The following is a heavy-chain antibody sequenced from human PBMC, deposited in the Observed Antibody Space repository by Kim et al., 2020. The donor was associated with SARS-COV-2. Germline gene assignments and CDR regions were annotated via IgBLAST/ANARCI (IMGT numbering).Heavy chain of an antibody. Sequence: SETLSLTCAVYGGSFSGYYWSWIRQPPGNGLEWIGEINHSGSTNYNPSLKSRVTISVDTSKNQFSLKLSSVTAADTAVYYCARVSVLWFGELFRVAYGMDVWGQGTTVTVSS. V-gene: IGHV4-34*01. D-gene: IGHD3-10*01. J-gene: IGHJ6*02. CDR3: ARVSVLWFGELFRVAYGMDV. CDR1: GGSFSGYY. CDR2: INHSGST.